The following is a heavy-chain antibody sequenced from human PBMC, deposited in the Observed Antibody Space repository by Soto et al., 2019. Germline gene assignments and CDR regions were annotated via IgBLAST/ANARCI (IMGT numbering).Heavy chain of an antibody. CDR3: AKEDSLRYFDWLRKGGWFDP. CDR1: GFTFDDYA. CDR2: ISWNSGSI. J-gene: IGHJ5*02. D-gene: IGHD3-9*01. V-gene: IGHV3-9*01. Sequence: EVQLVESGGGLVQPGRSLRLSCAASGFTFDDYAMHWVRQAPGKGLEWGSGISWNSGSIGYADSVQGRFTISRDNAKNSLYLQMNSLRAEDTALYYCAKEDSLRYFDWLRKGGWFDPWGQGTLVTVSS.